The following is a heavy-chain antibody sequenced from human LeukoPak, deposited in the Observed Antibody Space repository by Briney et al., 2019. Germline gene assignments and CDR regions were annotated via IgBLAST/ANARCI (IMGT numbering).Heavy chain of an antibody. Sequence: PGGSLRLSCAASGFTFSGHWMHWVRQVPGKGLVWVSRIYSDGSSASYADSVKGRFTISRDSAKNTVYLQMNSLRAEDTAVYHCAKTKGWLQLGGPFDIWGQGTMVTVSS. CDR3: AKTKGWLQLGGPFDI. CDR1: GFTFSGHW. J-gene: IGHJ3*02. V-gene: IGHV3-74*01. D-gene: IGHD5-24*01. CDR2: IYSDGSSA.